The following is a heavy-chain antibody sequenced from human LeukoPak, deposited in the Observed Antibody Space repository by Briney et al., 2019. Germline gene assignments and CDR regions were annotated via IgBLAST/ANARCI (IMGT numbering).Heavy chain of an antibody. V-gene: IGHV1-18*01. CDR2: ISAYNGNT. CDR1: GYTFTSYG. J-gene: IGHJ4*02. Sequence: GASVKVSCKASGYTFTSYGISWVRQAPGQGLEWMGWISAYNGNTNYAQKFQGRVTMTRDTSISTAYMELSRLRSEDTAVYYCARVGSSGWYTNSNFDDWGQGTLVTVSS. CDR3: ARVGSSGWYTNSNFDD. D-gene: IGHD6-19*01.